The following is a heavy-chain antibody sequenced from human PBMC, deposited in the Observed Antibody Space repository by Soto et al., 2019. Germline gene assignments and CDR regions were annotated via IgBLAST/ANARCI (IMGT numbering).Heavy chain of an antibody. CDR3: ARREYGLGF. V-gene: IGHV5-51*01. CDR1: GYGFSNYW. CDR2: IYPSDSDT. Sequence: GESLKISCKTSGYGFSNYWIGWVRQMPGKGLEWMGIIYPSDSDTRYSPSFRGQVTISADTSTSTAYLQWNSLKASDTAIYYCARREYGLGFWGQGTTVTVSS. J-gene: IGHJ6*02.